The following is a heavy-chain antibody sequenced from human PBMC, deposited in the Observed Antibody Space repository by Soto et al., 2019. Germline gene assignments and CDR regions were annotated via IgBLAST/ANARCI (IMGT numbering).Heavy chain of an antibody. V-gene: IGHV4-59*01. CDR2: IYYSGST. CDR1: GGSISSYY. D-gene: IGHD4-17*01. CDR3: ARVGYGDYAGEDYFDY. J-gene: IGHJ4*02. Sequence: ETLSLTCTVSGGSISSYYWSWIRQPPGKGLEWIGYIYYSGSTNYNPSLKSRVTISVDTSKNQFPLKLSSVTAADTAVYYCARVGYGDYAGEDYFDYWGQGTLVTVSS.